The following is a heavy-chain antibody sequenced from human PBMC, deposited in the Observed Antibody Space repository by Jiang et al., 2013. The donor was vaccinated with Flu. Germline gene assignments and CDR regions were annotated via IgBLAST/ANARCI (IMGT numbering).Heavy chain of an antibody. CDR3: ATADDSSAND. V-gene: IGHV3-7*01. J-gene: IGHJ4*02. Sequence: QLLESGGGLVQPGGSLRLSCAASGFTFSDYWMSWVRQAPGKGLEWVANINLDGRVKFYVDSVKGRFTISRDNAKKALYLQMDGLRAEDTAVYYCATADDSSANDWGQGVLVTVSS. CDR2: INLDGRVK. CDR1: GFTFSDYW. D-gene: IGHD3-22*01.